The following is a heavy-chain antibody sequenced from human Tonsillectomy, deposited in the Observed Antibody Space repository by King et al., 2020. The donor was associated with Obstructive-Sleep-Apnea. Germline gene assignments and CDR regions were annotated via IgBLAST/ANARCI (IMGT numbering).Heavy chain of an antibody. Sequence: VQLVESGGGLVKPGGSLSLSCAGSGFAFSDYNMAWIRQAPGMGLEWLAYIGYSGSFMLYADSVKGRVTVSRDNAKKSLHRQMNSLRDEETAVYYCARDISVVVRGMDVWGQGTTVTVSS. V-gene: IGHV3-11*04. D-gene: IGHD2-21*01. CDR3: ARDISVVVRGMDV. J-gene: IGHJ6*02. CDR1: GFAFSDYN. CDR2: IGYSGSFM.